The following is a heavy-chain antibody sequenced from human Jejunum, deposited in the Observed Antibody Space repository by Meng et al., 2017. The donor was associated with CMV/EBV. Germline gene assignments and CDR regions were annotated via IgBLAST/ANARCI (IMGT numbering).Heavy chain of an antibody. CDR3: AKDHDFVTGKNYHYAMDV. D-gene: IGHD2-21*02. V-gene: IGHV3-30*02. Sequence: FSNYGRHWVRQAPGKGPEWVSFMRYDGKTTYYADSVKGRFTISRDNSKNTVYLQMNSLRPEDTAVYFCAKDHDFVTGKNYHYAMDVWGQGTTVTVSS. CDR2: MRYDGKTT. CDR1: FSNYG. J-gene: IGHJ6*02.